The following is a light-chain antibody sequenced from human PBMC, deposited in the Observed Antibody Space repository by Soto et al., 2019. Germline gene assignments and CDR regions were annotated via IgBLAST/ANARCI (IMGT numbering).Light chain of an antibody. J-gene: IGKJ1*01. CDR1: QSVSNNY. V-gene: IGKV3-20*01. CDR2: GAS. Sequence: EIGLKQSPGTLSLSPGERATLSCRASQSVSNNYLAWYQQKPGQAPRLLIYGASNRATGIPDRFSGNGSGTDFTLTISRLEPEDFAVYYCKQYGSSPWTFGQGTKVDIK. CDR3: KQYGSSPWT.